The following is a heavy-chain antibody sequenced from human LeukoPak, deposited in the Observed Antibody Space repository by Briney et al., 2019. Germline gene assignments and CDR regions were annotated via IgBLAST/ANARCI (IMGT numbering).Heavy chain of an antibody. CDR1: GYTLTELS. D-gene: IGHD1-26*01. J-gene: IGHJ4*02. CDR3: ATVWPLVGAALFDY. Sequence: APVKVSCKVSGYTLTELSMHWVRQAPGKGLEWMGRFDPEDGETIYAQKFQGRVTMTEDTSTDTAYMELSSLRSEDTAVYYCATVWPLVGAALFDYWGQGTLVTVSS. V-gene: IGHV1-24*01. CDR2: FDPEDGET.